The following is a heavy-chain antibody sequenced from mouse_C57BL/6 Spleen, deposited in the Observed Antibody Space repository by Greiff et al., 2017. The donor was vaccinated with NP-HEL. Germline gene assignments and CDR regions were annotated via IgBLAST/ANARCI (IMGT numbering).Heavy chain of an antibody. CDR1: GFTFSDYG. Sequence: EVMLVESGGGLVKPGGSLKLSCAASGFTFSDYGMHWVRQAPEKGLEWVAYISSGSSTIYYADTVKGRFTIYRANAKNTLFLQMTSLRSEDTAMDYCARSIDYYGSSYVYFDVWGTGTTVTVSS. CDR3: ARSIDYYGSSYVYFDV. J-gene: IGHJ1*03. D-gene: IGHD1-1*01. V-gene: IGHV5-17*01. CDR2: ISSGSSTI.